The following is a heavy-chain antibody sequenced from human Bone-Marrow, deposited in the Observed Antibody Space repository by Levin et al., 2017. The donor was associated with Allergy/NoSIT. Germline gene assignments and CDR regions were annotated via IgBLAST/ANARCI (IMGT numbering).Heavy chain of an antibody. Sequence: RASETLSLTCSVSGDSVTSGSYYCGWIRQPPGKGLEWIGSMYYGGNTYYNPSLKSRLTISLDTSKNQFSVNLTSVTAADTAVYYCFYGSGSYSLFDNWAQGTQVTVSS. D-gene: IGHD3-10*01. CDR2: MYYGGNT. CDR1: GDSVTSGSYY. V-gene: IGHV4-39*01. CDR3: FYGSGSYSLFDN. J-gene: IGHJ4*02.